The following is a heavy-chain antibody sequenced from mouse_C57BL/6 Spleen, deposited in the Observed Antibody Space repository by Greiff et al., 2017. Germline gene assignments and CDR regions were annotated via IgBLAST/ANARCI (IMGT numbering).Heavy chain of an antibody. J-gene: IGHJ1*03. V-gene: IGHV1-80*01. CDR1: GYAFSSYW. D-gene: IGHD1-1*01. CDR3: ARGEEYGSSYNFDV. CDR2: ICSGDGDT. Sequence: QVQLVESGAVLVKPGASVKISCKASGYAFSSYWMNWVQQRPGKGLEWIGQICSGDGDTNYNGKVKGKATLTASKSASTAYMELSRRTSEDSAVYLCARGEEYGSSYNFDVWGTGTTVTVAS.